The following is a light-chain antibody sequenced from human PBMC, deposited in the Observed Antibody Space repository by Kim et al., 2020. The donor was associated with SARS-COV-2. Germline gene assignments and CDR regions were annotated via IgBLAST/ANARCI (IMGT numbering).Light chain of an antibody. CDR2: QDS. V-gene: IGLV3-1*01. Sequence: VSPGQTASITCSGDKLGDRYACCYQQKPGQSPVLVIYQDSKRPSGIPERFSGSNSGNTATLSISGTQTMDEADYFCQAWDSSTGVFGGGTQLTVL. J-gene: IGLJ3*02. CDR1: KLGDRY. CDR3: QAWDSSTGV.